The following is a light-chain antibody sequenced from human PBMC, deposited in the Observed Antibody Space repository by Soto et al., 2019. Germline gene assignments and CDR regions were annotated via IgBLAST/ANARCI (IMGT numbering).Light chain of an antibody. CDR2: DAS. J-gene: IGKJ1*01. CDR1: QSITSW. Sequence: DIQMTQSPSTLSASVGDRVTITCRASQSITSWLAWYQQKPGKAPQLLIYDASSLENEVPSRFSGSASATVLTLTNSRLQPDDYATYYRQQHNRYWTFGQGNKVEVK. V-gene: IGKV1-5*01. CDR3: QQHNRYWT.